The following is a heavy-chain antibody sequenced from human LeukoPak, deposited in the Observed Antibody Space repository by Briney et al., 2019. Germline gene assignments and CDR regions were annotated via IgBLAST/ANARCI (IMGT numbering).Heavy chain of an antibody. Sequence: SETLSLTCAVYGGSFSGYYWSWIRRPPGKGLEWIGEINHSGSTNYNPSLKSRVTISVDTSKNQFSLKLSSVTAADTAVYYCARGEPSSGWYFWGQGTLVTVSS. J-gene: IGHJ4*02. CDR2: INHSGST. CDR3: ARGEPSSGWYF. D-gene: IGHD6-19*01. CDR1: GGSFSGYY. V-gene: IGHV4-34*01.